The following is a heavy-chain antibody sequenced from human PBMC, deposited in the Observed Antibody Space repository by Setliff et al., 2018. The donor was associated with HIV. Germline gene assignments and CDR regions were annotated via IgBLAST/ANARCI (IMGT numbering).Heavy chain of an antibody. CDR1: GYSISSSSYY. CDR3: ARGVARQVVIDRWFDP. CDR2: LYYRGTT. D-gene: IGHD2-21*01. Sequence: SETLSLTCAVSGYSISSSSYYWGWIRQPPGKGPEWIGSLYYRGTTYYNPSLKSRVTMSVDASKNLVSLNLNSVTAADPAIYYCARGVARQVVIDRWFDPWGQGTPVTVSS. J-gene: IGHJ5*02. V-gene: IGHV4-39*07.